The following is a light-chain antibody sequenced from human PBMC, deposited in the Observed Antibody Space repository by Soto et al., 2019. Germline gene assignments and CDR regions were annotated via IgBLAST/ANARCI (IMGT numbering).Light chain of an antibody. V-gene: IGLV1-44*01. CDR2: NNN. J-gene: IGLJ1*01. CDR3: SAWDDSLNVLV. Sequence: QSVLTQPPSASGTPGQRVTISCSGSSSNIGSNTVNWYQQLPGTAPKLLIYNNNHRPSGVPDRFSGSKSGPSASLAISGLQSDDEAAYYCSAWDDSLNVLVFGTGTKLTVL. CDR1: SSNIGSNT.